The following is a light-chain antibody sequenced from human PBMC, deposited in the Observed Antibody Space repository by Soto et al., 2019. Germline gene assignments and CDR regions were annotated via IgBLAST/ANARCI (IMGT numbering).Light chain of an antibody. CDR2: WAS. CDR1: QSVLYSSNDKNY. J-gene: IGKJ3*01. Sequence: DIVMTQSPDSMAVSLGERATINCKSSQSVLYSSNDKNYLAWDPQKPGQPPKLRIYWASTRESGVPDRFSGSGPVTDFTLTITSLQAEDVAVDDCQQYYSTPPVTFGPVNKVDIK. CDR3: QQYYSTPPVT. V-gene: IGKV4-1*01.